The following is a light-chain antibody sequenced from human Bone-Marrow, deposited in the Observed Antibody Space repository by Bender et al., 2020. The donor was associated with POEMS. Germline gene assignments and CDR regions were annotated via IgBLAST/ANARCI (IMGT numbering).Light chain of an antibody. J-gene: IGLJ2*01. Sequence: SDELTQAPSVSVSPGQTARITCSGKKLVNKYVCWYQHKPGQPPVLVIYKDTMRPSGIPERFSGSNSGNTATLTISGTQAMDEADYYCQAWDSSTVVFGVGTKLTVL. CDR3: QAWDSSTVV. V-gene: IGLV3-1*01. CDR1: KLVNKY. CDR2: KDT.